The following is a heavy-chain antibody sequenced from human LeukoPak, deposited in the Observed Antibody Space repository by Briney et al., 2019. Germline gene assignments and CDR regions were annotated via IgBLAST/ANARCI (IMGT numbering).Heavy chain of an antibody. V-gene: IGHV3-33*06. J-gene: IGHJ6*03. CDR1: VFMFSRLG. D-gene: IGHD3-16*01. Sequence: GGSLRLSCTAPVFMFSRLGMRCGRQAPGEGVECVEVIWHDGSVEEYADSVKGRFTISRDNSQNTLYLQMNSLRDDDTAVYYCAKEGDQFRGYLDAWGKGTTVTVSS. CDR3: AKEGDQFRGYLDA. CDR2: IWHDGSVE.